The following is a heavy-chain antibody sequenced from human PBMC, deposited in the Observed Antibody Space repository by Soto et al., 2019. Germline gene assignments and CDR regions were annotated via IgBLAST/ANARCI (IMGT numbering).Heavy chain of an antibody. Sequence: QVQLVESGGGMVQPGRSLRLSCAASGFTFSSYGMHWVRQAPGKRLECVAIISVDGSTKHYVDSVKGRFTVSRDNSKNTLYGELNSLRAEDTAVYYCAKSKERGGNEFKVDHWGQGPLVTVSS. CDR2: ISVDGSTK. CDR3: AKSKERGGNEFKVDH. CDR1: GFTFSSYG. J-gene: IGHJ4*02. V-gene: IGHV3-30*18. D-gene: IGHD2-15*01.